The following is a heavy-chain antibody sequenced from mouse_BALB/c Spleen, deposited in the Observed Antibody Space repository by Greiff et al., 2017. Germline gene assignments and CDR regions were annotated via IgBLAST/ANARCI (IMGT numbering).Heavy chain of an antibody. Sequence: EVQLQQSGPELVKPGASVKIPCKASGYTFTDYNMDWVKQSHGKSLEWIGYISCYNGATSYNQKFKGKATFTVDTSSSTAYMQFNSLTSEDSAVYYCARSRKNYFDYWGQGTTLTVSS. CDR1: GYTFTDYN. V-gene: IGHV1-18*01. CDR3: ARSRKNYFDY. J-gene: IGHJ2*01. CDR2: ISCYNGAT.